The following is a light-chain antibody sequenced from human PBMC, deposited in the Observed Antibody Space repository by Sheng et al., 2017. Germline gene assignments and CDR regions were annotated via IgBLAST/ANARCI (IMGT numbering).Light chain of an antibody. J-gene: IGLJ2*01. CDR2: DVN. CDR1: SSDVGGYNY. V-gene: IGLV2-11*01. Sequence: QSALTQPRSVSGSPGQSVTISCTGTSSDVGGYNYVSWYQHHPGKAPKMMIYDVNKRPSGVPDRFSGSKSGNTASLTISGLQAEDESDYYCSSFTFSATWVFGGGTKVTVL. CDR3: SSFTFSATWV.